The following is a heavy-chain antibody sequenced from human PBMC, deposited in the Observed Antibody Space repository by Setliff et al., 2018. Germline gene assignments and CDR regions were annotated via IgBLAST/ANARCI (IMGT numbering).Heavy chain of an antibody. Sequence: GESLKISCKGSGYSFSNFWIGWVRQMPGKGLEWMGIIYPGDSHTRYSPSFQGQVTMSADKSINTASLQWSNLKASDTAIYYCARSPVGATYSVYFDYWGQGALVTVSS. CDR1: GYSFSNFW. CDR3: ARSPVGATYSVYFDY. J-gene: IGHJ4*02. CDR2: IYPGDSHT. V-gene: IGHV5-51*01. D-gene: IGHD1-26*01.